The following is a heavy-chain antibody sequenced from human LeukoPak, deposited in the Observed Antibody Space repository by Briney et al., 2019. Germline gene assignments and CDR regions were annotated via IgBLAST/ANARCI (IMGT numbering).Heavy chain of an antibody. CDR3: AKDGPRSCSSTSCYTGIYYFDY. V-gene: IGHV3-30*02. CDR1: GFTFSSYG. D-gene: IGHD2-2*02. J-gene: IGHJ4*02. CDR2: IRYDGSNK. Sequence: GGSLRLSCAASGFTFSSYGMHWGRQAPGKGLEWVAFIRYDGSNKYYADSVKGRFTISRDNSKNTLYLQMNSLRAEDTAVYYCAKDGPRSCSSTSCYTGIYYFDYWGQGTLVTVSS.